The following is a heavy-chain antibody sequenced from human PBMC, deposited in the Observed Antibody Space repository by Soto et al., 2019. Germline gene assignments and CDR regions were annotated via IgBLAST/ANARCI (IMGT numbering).Heavy chain of an antibody. V-gene: IGHV1-2*04. D-gene: IGHD2-15*01. CDR2: INPNSGGT. J-gene: IGHJ5*02. CDR3: AREGGYCSGGSCLNWFDP. CDR1: GYTFTGYY. Sequence: ASVKVSCKASGYTFTGYYMHWVRQAPGQGLEWMGWINPNSGGTNYAQKFQGWVTMTRDTSIGTAYMELSRLRSDDTAVYYCAREGGYCSGGSCLNWFDPWGQGTLVTVS.